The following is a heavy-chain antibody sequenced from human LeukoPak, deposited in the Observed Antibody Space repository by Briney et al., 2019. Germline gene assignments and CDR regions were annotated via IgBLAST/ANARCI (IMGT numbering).Heavy chain of an antibody. CDR2: ISGSSSNI. J-gene: IGHJ4*02. D-gene: IGHD3-16*01. CDR1: GFTFSTYS. CDR3: ARAKRYGSPFDY. V-gene: IGHV3-21*01. Sequence: PGGSLRLSCAASGFTFSTYSMNWVRQAPGRGLEWVASISGSSSNIYYADSMKGRFTISRDNAKNSLYLQMNSLRAEDTAVYYCARAKRYGSPFDYWGQGTLVTVSS.